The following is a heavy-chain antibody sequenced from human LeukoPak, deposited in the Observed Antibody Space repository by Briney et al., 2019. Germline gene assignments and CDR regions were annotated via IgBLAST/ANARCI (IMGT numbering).Heavy chain of an antibody. CDR2: IYTSGST. CDR3: ASSYDFWSGYRFDY. J-gene: IGHJ4*02. Sequence: SETLSLTCTVAGGSISSYYWSWIRQPAGKGLEWVGRIYTSGSTNYNPSLKSRVTMSVDTSKNQFSLKLSSVTAADTAVYYCASSYDFWSGYRFDYWGQGTLVTVSS. CDR1: GGSISSYY. V-gene: IGHV4-4*07. D-gene: IGHD3-3*01.